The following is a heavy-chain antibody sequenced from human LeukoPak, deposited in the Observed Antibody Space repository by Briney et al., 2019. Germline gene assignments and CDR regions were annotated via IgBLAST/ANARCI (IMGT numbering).Heavy chain of an antibody. D-gene: IGHD3-10*01. V-gene: IGHV3-23*01. CDR1: GFTLSKSA. Sequence: GGSLRLSCAASGFTLSKSAMSWVRQAPGKGLEWVSGISGSDDNTYYSDSVKGRFSISRDKNTLFLQMNSLRVEDTAVYYCARDQRQQGAPWFYDSWGQGTLVTVSS. CDR2: ISGSDDNT. CDR3: ARDQRQQGAPWFYDS. J-gene: IGHJ4*02.